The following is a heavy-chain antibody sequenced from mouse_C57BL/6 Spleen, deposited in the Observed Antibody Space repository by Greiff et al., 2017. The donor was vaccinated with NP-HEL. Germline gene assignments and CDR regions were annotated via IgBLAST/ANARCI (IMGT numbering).Heavy chain of an antibody. CDR1: GYSITSGYY. CDR3: ARDLHGSGAY. Sequence: ESGPGLVKPSQSLSLTCSVTGYSITSGYYWNWIRQFPGNKLERMGYISYDGSNNYNPSLKNRISITRDTSKNQFFLKLNSVTTEDTATYYCARDLHGSGAYWGQGTLVTVSA. CDR2: ISYDGSN. J-gene: IGHJ3*01. D-gene: IGHD1-2*01. V-gene: IGHV3-6*01.